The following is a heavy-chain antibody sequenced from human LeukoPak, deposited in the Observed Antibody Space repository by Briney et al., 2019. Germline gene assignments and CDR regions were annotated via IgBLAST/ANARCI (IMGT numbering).Heavy chain of an antibody. D-gene: IGHD3-9*01. Sequence: SETLSLTCAVYGGSFSGYYWSWIRQPPGKGLEWIGEINHSGSTNYNPSLKSRVTISVDTSKNQFSLKLRSVTAADTAVYYCARTYDILTDGGFDPWGQGTLVTVSS. V-gene: IGHV4-34*01. J-gene: IGHJ5*02. CDR2: INHSGST. CDR1: GGSFSGYY. CDR3: ARTYDILTDGGFDP.